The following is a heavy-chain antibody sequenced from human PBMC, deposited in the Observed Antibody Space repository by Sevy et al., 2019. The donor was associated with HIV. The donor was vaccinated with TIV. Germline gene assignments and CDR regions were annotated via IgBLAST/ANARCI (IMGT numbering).Heavy chain of an antibody. CDR3: AREDDYGDYGFDY. V-gene: IGHV3-53*01. CDR1: GFTVSSSY. D-gene: IGHD4-17*01. J-gene: IGHJ4*02. Sequence: GGSLRLSCAASGFTVSSSYMSWVRHAPGKGLEWVSVIYSGGSTYYADSVKGRFTISRDNSKNTLYLQMNSLRAEDTAVYYCAREDDYGDYGFDYWGQGTLVTVSS. CDR2: IYSGGST.